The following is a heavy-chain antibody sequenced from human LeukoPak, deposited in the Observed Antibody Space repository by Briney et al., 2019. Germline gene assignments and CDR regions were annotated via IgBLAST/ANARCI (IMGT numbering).Heavy chain of an antibody. J-gene: IGHJ3*02. D-gene: IGHD1-7*01. CDR3: ARDDWNYGKYTFDI. Sequence: GGSLRLSCAASGFTFSSYAMSWVRQAPGKGLEWVSGISASASGTYYADSVKGRFTISRDNSKNTLYLQMYSLRAEDTAVYYCARDDWNYGKYTFDIWGLGTMVTVAS. V-gene: IGHV3-23*01. CDR2: ISASASGT. CDR1: GFTFSSYA.